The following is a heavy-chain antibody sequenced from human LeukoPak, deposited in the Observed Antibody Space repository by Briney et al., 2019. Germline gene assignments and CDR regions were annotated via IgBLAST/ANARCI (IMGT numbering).Heavy chain of an antibody. Sequence: GGSLRLSCAASGFTFSSYEMNWVRQAPGKGLEWVSVLSGGGDMTYYADSVKGRFTISRDNSKNTLYLQMNSLRVEDTAVYSCAKASCSSTSCYVDYWGQGTLVTVS. D-gene: IGHD2-2*01. CDR2: LSGGGDMT. V-gene: IGHV3-23*01. CDR3: AKASCSSTSCYVDY. CDR1: GFTFSSYE. J-gene: IGHJ4*02.